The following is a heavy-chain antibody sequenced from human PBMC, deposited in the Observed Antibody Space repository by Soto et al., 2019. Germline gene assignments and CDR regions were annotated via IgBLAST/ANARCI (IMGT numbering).Heavy chain of an antibody. Sequence: SETLSLTCTVSGTSISSYYWSWIRQPPGKGLEWIANIHYSGTTNYNPSLASRVTLSVDTSKNQFSLKMTSVTAADRAMYFCARYNLYSIDYWGRETLVTIFS. J-gene: IGHJ4*02. CDR1: GTSISSYY. V-gene: IGHV4-59*01. CDR3: ARYNLYSIDY. CDR2: IHYSGTT. D-gene: IGHD2-21*01.